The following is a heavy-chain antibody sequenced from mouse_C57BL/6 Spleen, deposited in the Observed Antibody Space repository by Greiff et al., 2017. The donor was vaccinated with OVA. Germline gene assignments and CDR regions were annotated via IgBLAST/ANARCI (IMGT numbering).Heavy chain of an antibody. J-gene: IGHJ3*01. V-gene: IGHV1-82*01. D-gene: IGHD2-5*01. CDR1: GYAFSSSW. CDR2: IYPGDGDT. Sequence: QVQLKQSGPELVKPGASVKISCKASGYAFSSSWMNWVKQRPGKGLEWIGRIYPGDGDTNYNGKFKGKATLTADKSSSTAYMQLSSLTSEDSAVYFCARSRYSNYEGGFAYWGQGTLVTVSA. CDR3: ARSRYSNYEGGFAY.